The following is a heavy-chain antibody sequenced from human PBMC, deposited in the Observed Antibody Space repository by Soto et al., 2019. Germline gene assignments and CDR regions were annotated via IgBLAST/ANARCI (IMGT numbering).Heavy chain of an antibody. D-gene: IGHD3-10*01. J-gene: IGHJ4*02. CDR1: GYSFTDYH. CDR2: ISAYNGNT. Sequence: ASVKVSCKASGYSFTDYHIHWVRQAPGQGLEWMGWISAYNGNTNYAQKLQGRVTMTTDTSTSTAYMELRSLRSDDTAVYYCARDRGDGYNYIPYYFDYWGQGTRVTVSS. CDR3: ARDRGDGYNYIPYYFDY. V-gene: IGHV1-18*04.